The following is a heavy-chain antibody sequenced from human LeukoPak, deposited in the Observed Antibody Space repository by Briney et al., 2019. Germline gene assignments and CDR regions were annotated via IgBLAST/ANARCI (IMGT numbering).Heavy chain of an antibody. CDR1: GGSISSYY. D-gene: IGHD6-19*01. J-gene: IGHJ4*02. Sequence: SETLSLTCTVSGGSISSYYWSWIRQPPGKGLEWIGYIYYSGSTNYNPSLKSRVTISVDTSKNQFSLKLSSVTAADTAVYYCAREISSGWYPDYWGQGTLVTVSS. CDR3: AREISSGWYPDY. CDR2: IYYSGST. V-gene: IGHV4-59*01.